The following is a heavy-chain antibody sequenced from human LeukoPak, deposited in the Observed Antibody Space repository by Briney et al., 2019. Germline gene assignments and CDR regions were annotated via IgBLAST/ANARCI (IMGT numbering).Heavy chain of an antibody. CDR2: IYYSGST. Sequence: SETLSLTCTVSGGSISSYYWSWIRQPPGKGLEWIGYIYYSGSTNYNPSLKSRVTISVDTSKNQSSLKLSSVTAADTAVYHCATSSGLVVPALSDAFDIWGQGTMVTVSS. J-gene: IGHJ3*02. V-gene: IGHV4-59*01. CDR1: GGSISSYY. D-gene: IGHD2-2*01. CDR3: ATSSGLVVPALSDAFDI.